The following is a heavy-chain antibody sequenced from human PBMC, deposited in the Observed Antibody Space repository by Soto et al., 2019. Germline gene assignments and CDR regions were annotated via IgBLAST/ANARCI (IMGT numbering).Heavy chain of an antibody. J-gene: IGHJ5*02. CDR2: IYTSGST. V-gene: IGHV4-4*07. Sequence: PSETLSLTCTVSGGSISSYYWSWIRQPAGKGLEWIGRIYTSGSTNYNPSLKSRVTMSVDTSKNQFSLKLSSVTAADTAVYYCARGRSDYGDYCPPFDPWGQGTLVTVSS. CDR1: GGSISSYY. CDR3: ARGRSDYGDYCPPFDP. D-gene: IGHD4-17*01.